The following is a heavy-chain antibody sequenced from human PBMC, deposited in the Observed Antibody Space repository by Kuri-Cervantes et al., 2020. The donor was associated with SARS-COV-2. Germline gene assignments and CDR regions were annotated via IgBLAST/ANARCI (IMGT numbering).Heavy chain of an antibody. V-gene: IGHV4-34*01. CDR1: GGSFSGYY. CDR2: INHSGST. D-gene: IGHD1-26*01. J-gene: IGHJ4*02. Sequence: SQTLSLTCAVYGGSFSGYYWSWIRQPPGKGLEWIGEINHSGSTNYNPSLKSRVTISVDTSKNQFSLKLSSVTAADTAVYYCARGHVGAKSWGPGTLVTVSS. CDR3: ARGHVGAKS.